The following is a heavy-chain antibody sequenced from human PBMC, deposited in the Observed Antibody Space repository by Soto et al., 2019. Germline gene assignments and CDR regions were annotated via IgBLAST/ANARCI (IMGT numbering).Heavy chain of an antibody. D-gene: IGHD3-22*01. J-gene: IGHJ6*02. CDR1: GGSISSYY. CDR3: ARRLYYDSSGFEGGGMDV. CDR2: IYYSGST. Sequence: SETLSLTCTVSGGSISSYYWNWIRQPPGKGLEWIGSIYYSGSTYYNPSLKSRVTISVDTSKNQFSLKLSSVTAADTAVYYCARRLYYDSSGFEGGGMDVWGQGTTVTVSS. V-gene: IGHV4-39*01.